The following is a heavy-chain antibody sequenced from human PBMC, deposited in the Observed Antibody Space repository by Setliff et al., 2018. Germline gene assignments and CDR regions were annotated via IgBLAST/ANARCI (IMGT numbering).Heavy chain of an antibody. CDR1: GFAITDYV. D-gene: IGHD3-3*01. Sequence: LRLSCAASGFAITDYVINWVRHAPGKGLEWVSSISGSSSYIFYSDSVQGRFTVSRDNAKNSVYLQMNSLTTEDTAVYYCARENLYNYWSGFDWGQGTLVTVSS. CDR3: ARENLYNYWSGFD. J-gene: IGHJ1*01. V-gene: IGHV3-21*01. CDR2: ISGSSSYI.